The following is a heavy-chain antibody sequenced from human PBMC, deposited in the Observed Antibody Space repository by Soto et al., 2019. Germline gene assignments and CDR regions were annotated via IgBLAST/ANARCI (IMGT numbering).Heavy chain of an antibody. CDR3: ARLLLYSVSGRGWFDP. V-gene: IGHV3-7*03. Sequence: DVQLVEPGGGLVQPGGSLRLSCTASGFTFSKLWMSWVRQAPGKGLEWGANIKHDGSQKYYVDSVKGRFTISRDNAKNSLYLQMNSLRVDDTAVYYCARLLLYSVSGRGWFDPWGQGTLVTVSS. D-gene: IGHD2-2*02. CDR2: IKHDGSQK. J-gene: IGHJ5*02. CDR1: GFTFSKLW.